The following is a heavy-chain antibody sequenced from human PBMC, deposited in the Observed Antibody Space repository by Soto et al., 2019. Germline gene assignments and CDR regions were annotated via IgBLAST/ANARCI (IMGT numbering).Heavy chain of an antibody. CDR3: ARKEAMKTHCDS. J-gene: IGHJ4*02. D-gene: IGHD2-21*01. V-gene: IGHV4-30-4*01. Sequence: SSETMSLTCTVSGGSISSANYYWNWIRQSPGKGLEWIGYIYYSGSAYYNPSLKSRATISLDTSKNQCSLTVSSVTAADTAVYYCARKEAMKTHCDSWGQGTMGTVSA. CDR1: GGSISSANYY. CDR2: IYYSGSA.